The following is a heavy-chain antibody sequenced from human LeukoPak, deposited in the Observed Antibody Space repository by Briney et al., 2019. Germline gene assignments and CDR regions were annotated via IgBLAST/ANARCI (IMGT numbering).Heavy chain of an antibody. CDR1: GFTFSPYS. D-gene: IGHD3-3*01. Sequence: GGSLRLSCAAAGFTFSPYSMNWVRQAPGEGLEWVLSISSSSSYIYYADSVKGRFTIYRDNAKNSLYLQMNSLRAEDTAVYYCARALSEDYYMDVWGKGTTVTVSS. CDR3: ARALSEDYYMDV. CDR2: ISSSSSYI. J-gene: IGHJ6*03. V-gene: IGHV3-21*01.